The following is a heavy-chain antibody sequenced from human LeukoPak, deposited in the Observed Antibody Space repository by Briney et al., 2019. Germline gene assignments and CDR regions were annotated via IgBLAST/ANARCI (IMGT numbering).Heavy chain of an antibody. CDR3: AKGVGGALNYFDY. CDR2: ISGSGTST. Sequence: GGSLRLSCAAFGFTFSSYAMSWVRQAPGKGLEWVSSISGSGTSTYYADSVKGRFTISRDNSENTLYLQMNSLRAEDSAIYDCAKGVGGALNYFDYWGQGTLVTVSS. J-gene: IGHJ4*02. CDR1: GFTFSSYA. D-gene: IGHD3-16*01. V-gene: IGHV3-23*01.